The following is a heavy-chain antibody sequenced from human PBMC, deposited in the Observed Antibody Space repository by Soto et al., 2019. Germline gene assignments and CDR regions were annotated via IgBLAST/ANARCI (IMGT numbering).Heavy chain of an antibody. CDR1: GYTFTGYY. V-gene: IGHV1-2*04. J-gene: IGHJ3*02. CDR2: INPNSGRT. D-gene: IGHD2-15*01. Sequence: ASVQVSCKASGYTFTGYYMHWVRQAPGQGLEWMGWINPNSGRTNYAQKFQGWVTMTRDTSISTAYMELSRQRSDDTAVYYCTRSYCSRNSCYSNDAFDIWGQGTMVTVSS. CDR3: TRSYCSRNSCYSNDAFDI.